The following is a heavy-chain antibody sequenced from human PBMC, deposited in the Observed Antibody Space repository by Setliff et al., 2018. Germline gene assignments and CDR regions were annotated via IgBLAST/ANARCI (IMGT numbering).Heavy chain of an antibody. J-gene: IGHJ6*04. CDR3: ARVQWEIAVKFHYNRMDV. D-gene: IGHD1-26*01. V-gene: IGHV1-69*13. CDR2: IIPMFRTP. Sequence: VQVSCKASGGTFSNFAISWVRQAPGQGFEWLGGIIPMFRTPEYAQRFQGRVTISADESRTAVYMELSSLRFDDTAVYYCARVQWEIAVKFHYNRMDVWGEGTQVTAPQ. CDR1: GGTFSNFA.